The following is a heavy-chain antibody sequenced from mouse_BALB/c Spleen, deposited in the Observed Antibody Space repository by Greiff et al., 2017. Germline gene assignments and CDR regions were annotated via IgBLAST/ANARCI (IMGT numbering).Heavy chain of an antibody. CDR3: ARSSYDYAMDD. CDR2: IDPANGNT. V-gene: IGHV14-3*02. J-gene: IGHJ4*01. D-gene: IGHD1-1*01. Sequence: EVHLVESGAELVKPGASVKLSCTASGFNIKDTYMHWVKQRPEQGLEWIGRIDPANGNTKYDPKFQGKATITADTSSNTAYLQLSSLTSEDTAVYYCARSSYDYAMDDWGQGTSVTVSS. CDR1: GFNIKDTY.